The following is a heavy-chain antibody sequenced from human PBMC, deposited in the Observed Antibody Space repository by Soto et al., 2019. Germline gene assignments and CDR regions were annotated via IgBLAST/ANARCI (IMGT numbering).Heavy chain of an antibody. CDR1: GFDFRTYT. D-gene: IGHD3-10*01. V-gene: IGHV3-21*02. CDR2: ISKIGSYI. J-gene: IGHJ6*02. CDR3: ARDTFNLMRGVMRDTYFGMDV. Sequence: LVESGGGLVKPGGSLRLSCAASGFDFRTYTMNWVRQAPGKGLEWVSSISKIGSYIYYEDSLRGRFTISRDNARNSLFLQMDSLRAEDTAVYYCARDTFNLMRGVMRDTYFGMDVWGRGTTVIVSS.